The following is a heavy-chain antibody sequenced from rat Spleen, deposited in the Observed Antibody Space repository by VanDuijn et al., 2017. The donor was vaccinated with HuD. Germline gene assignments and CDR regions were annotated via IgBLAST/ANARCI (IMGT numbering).Heavy chain of an antibody. Sequence: EVQLVESDGGLVQPGRSLKLSCAASGFTFSDYYMAWVRQAPTKGLEWVATISSDGGRNFYRDSVKGRFTISRDNAKSSLYLQMDSLRSGDTATYYCTTYTIADIRGHVMDAWGQGASVTVSS. CDR2: ISSDGGRN. V-gene: IGHV5-20*01. CDR3: TTYTIADIRGHVMDA. J-gene: IGHJ4*01. CDR1: GFTFSDYY. D-gene: IGHD1-2*01.